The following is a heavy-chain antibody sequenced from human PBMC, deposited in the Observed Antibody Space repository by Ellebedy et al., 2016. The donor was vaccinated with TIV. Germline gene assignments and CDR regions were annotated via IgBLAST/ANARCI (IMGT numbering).Heavy chain of an antibody. CDR2: INPSGGST. V-gene: IGHV1-46*01. Sequence: AASVKVSCKASGYTFTSYYMHWVRQAPGQGLEWMGIINPSGGSTSYAQKFQGRVTITRDTSASTAYMELSSLRSEDTAVYYCARGVLSIAPITLRSWFDPWGQGTLVTVSS. CDR1: GYTFTSYY. J-gene: IGHJ5*02. D-gene: IGHD6-6*01. CDR3: ARGVLSIAPITLRSWFDP.